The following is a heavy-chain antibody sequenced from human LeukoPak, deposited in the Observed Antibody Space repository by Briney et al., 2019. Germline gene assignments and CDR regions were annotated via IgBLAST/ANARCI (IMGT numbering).Heavy chain of an antibody. V-gene: IGHV3-23*01. Sequence: PGGSLRLSCAASGFTFSIYAMSWVRQAPGKGLEWVSAISGSGGSTYYADSVKGRFTISRDNSKNTLYLQMNSLRAEDTAVYYCAKGGPLVVPAARRWFDPWGQGTLVTVSS. J-gene: IGHJ5*02. D-gene: IGHD2-2*01. CDR1: GFTFSIYA. CDR2: ISGSGGST. CDR3: AKGGPLVVPAARRWFDP.